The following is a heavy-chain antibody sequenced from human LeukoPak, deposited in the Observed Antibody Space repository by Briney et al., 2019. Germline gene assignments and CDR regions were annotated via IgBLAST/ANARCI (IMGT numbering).Heavy chain of an antibody. D-gene: IGHD6-19*01. CDR1: GFTFSSYW. CDR2: IKQDGSER. J-gene: IGHJ4*02. CDR3: ATGAGCGY. V-gene: IGHV3-7*03. Sequence: GGSLRLSCAASGFTFSSYWLTWVRQAPGKGLEWVANIKQDGSERNYVDSVKGRFTISRVNAKNSLYLQMNTLRDEDTAVYYCATGAGCGYWGQGTLVTVSS.